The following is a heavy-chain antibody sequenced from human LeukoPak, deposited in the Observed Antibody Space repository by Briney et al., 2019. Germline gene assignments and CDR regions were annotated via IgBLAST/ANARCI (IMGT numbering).Heavy chain of an antibody. V-gene: IGHV4-39*07. CDR3: ARDYLGGNPDAFDI. CDR1: GDSISSSSYY. J-gene: IGHJ3*02. D-gene: IGHD4-23*01. Sequence: PSETLSLTCTVSGDSISSSSYYRGWIRQPPGKELEWIGSIYYSGSTYYNPSLNSRVTISVDTPKNQFSLKLSSVTAADTAVYYCARDYLGGNPDAFDIWGQGTMVTVSS. CDR2: IYYSGST.